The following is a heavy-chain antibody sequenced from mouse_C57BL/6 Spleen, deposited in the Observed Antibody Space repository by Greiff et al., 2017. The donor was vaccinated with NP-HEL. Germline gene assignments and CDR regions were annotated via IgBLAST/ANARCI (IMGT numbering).Heavy chain of an antibody. CDR1: GYTFADYY. V-gene: IGHV1-76*01. CDR2: IYPGSGNT. Sequence: VQLQQSGAELVRPGASVKLSCKASGYTFADYYINWVRQRPGQGLEWIARIYPGSGNTYYNENFKGKATLTAEKSSSTAYMQLSSLTSEDSAVYFCAKEGPGSGAWFAYWGQRTLVTVSA. CDR3: AKEGPGSGAWFAY. D-gene: IGHD3-2*02. J-gene: IGHJ3*01.